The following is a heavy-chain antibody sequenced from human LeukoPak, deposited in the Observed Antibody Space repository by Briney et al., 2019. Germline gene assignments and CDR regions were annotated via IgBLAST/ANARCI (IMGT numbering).Heavy chain of an antibody. V-gene: IGHV3-48*03. CDR3: ASLSVGIAAAGTLCS. CDR2: ISSSGSTL. J-gene: IGHJ5*02. Sequence: PGGSLRLSCAASGFTFSSYELNWVRQSPGKGLEWISYISSSGSTLYYADSVKGRFTISRDNAKNSLYLQMNSLRAEDTAVYYCASLSVGIAAAGTLCSWGQGTLVTVSS. CDR1: GFTFSSYE. D-gene: IGHD6-13*01.